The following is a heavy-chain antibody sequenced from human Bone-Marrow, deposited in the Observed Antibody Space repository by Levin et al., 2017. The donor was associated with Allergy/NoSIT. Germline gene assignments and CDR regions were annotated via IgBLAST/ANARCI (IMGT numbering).Heavy chain of an antibody. D-gene: IGHD6-13*01. V-gene: IGHV3-74*01. CDR3: ARDQAGIDY. Sequence: LSLTCAASGFTFSYSWMHWVRQAPGKGLVWVSRISSDGTTTRYADSVKGRFTISRDNAKNTLYLQMNSLRAEDTAVYYCARDQAGIDYWGQGTLVTVSS. CDR2: ISSDGTTT. J-gene: IGHJ4*02. CDR1: GFTFSYSW.